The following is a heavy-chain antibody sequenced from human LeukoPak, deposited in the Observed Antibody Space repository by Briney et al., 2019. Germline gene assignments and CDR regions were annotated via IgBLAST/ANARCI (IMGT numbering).Heavy chain of an antibody. CDR2: MNPNSGNT. CDR1: GYTFTSYG. V-gene: IGHV1-8*01. J-gene: IGHJ6*03. Sequence: EASVKVSCKASGYTFTSYGINWVRQATGQGLEWVGWMNPNSGNTGYAQKFQGRVTMTRNTSISIAYMELSSLRSEDTAVYYCARSAKYYYYYYMDVWGKGTTVTVSS. CDR3: ARSAKYYYYYYMDV.